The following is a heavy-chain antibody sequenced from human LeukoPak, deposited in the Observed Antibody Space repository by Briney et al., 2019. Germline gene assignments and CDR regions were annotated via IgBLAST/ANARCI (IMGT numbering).Heavy chain of an antibody. CDR3: ARGSPHMGLVNWFDP. J-gene: IGHJ5*02. D-gene: IGHD3-16*01. V-gene: IGHV1-8*01. Sequence: ASVKVSCKASGYTFTSYDINWVRQATGQGLEWMGWMNPNSGNTGYAQKFQGRVTMTRNTSVSTAYMELSSLRSEDTAVYYCARGSPHMGLVNWFDPWGQGTLVTVSS. CDR2: MNPNSGNT. CDR1: GYTFTSYD.